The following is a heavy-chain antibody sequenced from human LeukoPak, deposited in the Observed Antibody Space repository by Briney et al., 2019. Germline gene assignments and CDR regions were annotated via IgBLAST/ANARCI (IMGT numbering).Heavy chain of an antibody. CDR1: GYSFTSYW. Sequence: GESLKISYKGSGYSFTSYWIGWVRQMPGKGLEWMGIIYPGDSDTRYSPSFQGQVTISADKSISTAYLQWSSLKASDTAMYYCARERYCSGGSCYASDYWGQGTLVTVSS. CDR2: IYPGDSDT. V-gene: IGHV5-51*01. CDR3: ARERYCSGGSCYASDY. D-gene: IGHD2-15*01. J-gene: IGHJ4*02.